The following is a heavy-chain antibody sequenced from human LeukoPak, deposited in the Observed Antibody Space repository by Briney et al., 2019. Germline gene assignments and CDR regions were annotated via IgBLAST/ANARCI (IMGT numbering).Heavy chain of an antibody. Sequence: PSETLSLTCTVSGGSISSYYWTWIRQPPGKALEWIGYIYYSGSTNYNPSLKSRATISVDRSKTQFLLKLRSVAAADTAVYYCASLSNYDILTGNSWFDSWGQGTLVTVSS. D-gene: IGHD3-9*01. CDR1: GGSISSYY. CDR3: ASLSNYDILTGNSWFDS. V-gene: IGHV4-59*08. CDR2: IYYSGST. J-gene: IGHJ5*01.